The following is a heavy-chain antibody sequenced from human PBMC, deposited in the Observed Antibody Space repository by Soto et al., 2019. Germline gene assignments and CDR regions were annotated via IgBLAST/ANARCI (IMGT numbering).Heavy chain of an antibody. CDR1: GFTFSNYA. J-gene: IGHJ6*02. V-gene: IGHV3-23*01. Sequence: EVQLWESGGGLVQPGGSLRLSCAASGFTFSNYALTWVRQSPGKGLEWVSTSGGGGGTTYYADSVKGRFTISRGNSKNSLSLQMSSLRVEDTVIYYCARDWTGNTCPCLVVWGQGTTVSGSS. CDR2: SGGGGGTT. CDR3: ARDWTGNTCPCLVV. D-gene: IGHD2-8*02.